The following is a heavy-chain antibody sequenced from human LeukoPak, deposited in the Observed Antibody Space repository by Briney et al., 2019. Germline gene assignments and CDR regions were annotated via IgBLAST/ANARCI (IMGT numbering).Heavy chain of an antibody. CDR2: INPNSGGT. D-gene: IGHD5-24*01. V-gene: IGHV1-2*06. CDR1: GYTFTGYY. J-gene: IGHJ6*03. Sequence: ASVKVSCKASGYTFTGYYMHWVRQAPGQGLEWMGRINPNSGGTNYAQKFQGRVTMTRDTSISTAYMELSRLRSEDTAVYYCARGVPIRDYYYYYMDVWGKGTTVTVSS. CDR3: ARGVPIRDYYYYYMDV.